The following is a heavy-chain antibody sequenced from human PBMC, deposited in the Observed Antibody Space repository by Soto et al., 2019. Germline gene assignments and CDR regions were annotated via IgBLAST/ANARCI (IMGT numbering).Heavy chain of an antibody. J-gene: IGHJ6*02. CDR1: GGSFSGYY. CDR3: ARDKGLNGYSYGHVGYYYYGMDV. Sequence: SETLSLTCAVHGGSFSGYYWSWIRQPPGKGLEGMGEINHSGSTNYNPSLKSRAPISVDTPKNQLSLELSSAAAADTAVYYCARDKGLNGYSYGHVGYYYYGMDVWGQGTTVTVSS. CDR2: INHSGST. D-gene: IGHD5-18*01. V-gene: IGHV4-34*01.